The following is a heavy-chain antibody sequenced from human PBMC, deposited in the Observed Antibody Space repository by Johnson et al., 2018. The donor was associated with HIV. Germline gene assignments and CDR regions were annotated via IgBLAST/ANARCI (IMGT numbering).Heavy chain of an antibody. Sequence: VQLVESGGGVVRPGGSLRVSCAASGFTFSSYWMGCVRQAPGKGPEWVANIKQDGSEPYYVASLTGRFTISSDNAKNSLYLQMNSLRAQDTAVYYCATFGGGSFNAFDIWGQGTMVTVSS. CDR2: IKQDGSEP. D-gene: IGHD1-26*01. CDR1: GFTFSSYW. V-gene: IGHV3-7*05. CDR3: ATFGGGSFNAFDI. J-gene: IGHJ3*02.